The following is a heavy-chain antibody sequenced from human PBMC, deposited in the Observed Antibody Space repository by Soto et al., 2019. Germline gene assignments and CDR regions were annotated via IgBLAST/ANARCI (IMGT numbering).Heavy chain of an antibody. V-gene: IGHV4-31*03. Sequence: SETLSLTCTVSGGSIRSASYYWSWIRQHPGKGLEWIGNIHYSGSAYYNPSLKSRITISVDTSKNQFSLRLTSVTAADTAVYYCASALKISLGEIDYWGQGSLVTVSS. CDR2: IHYSGSA. CDR3: ASALKISLGEIDY. J-gene: IGHJ4*02. CDR1: GGSIRSASYY. D-gene: IGHD3-10*01.